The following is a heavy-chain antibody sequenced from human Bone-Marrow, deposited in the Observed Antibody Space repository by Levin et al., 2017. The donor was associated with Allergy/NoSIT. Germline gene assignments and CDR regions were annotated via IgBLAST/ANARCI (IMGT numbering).Heavy chain of an antibody. CDR3: ARVLVLQRGSDWYWAGMDG. J-gene: IGHJ6*02. Sequence: GGSLRLSCAASGFIFSDYSMNWVRQAPGKGLEWVSSISSKKNYIYYTDSVKGRFTISRDNAKNSLSLQLNSLRAEDTAVYYCARVLVLQRGSDWYWAGMDGWGQGTTVIVSS. D-gene: IGHD6-19*01. CDR2: ISSKKNYI. V-gene: IGHV3-21*01. CDR1: GFIFSDYS.